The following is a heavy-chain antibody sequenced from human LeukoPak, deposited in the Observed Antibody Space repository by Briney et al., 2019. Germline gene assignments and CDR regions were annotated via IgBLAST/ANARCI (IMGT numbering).Heavy chain of an antibody. D-gene: IGHD3-10*01. J-gene: IGHJ3*02. CDR3: AREGNYGSGTYEALDI. Sequence: PGGSLRLSCAASGFIVSSNYMNWVRQAPGKGLEGGAVIYRDGSTYYTDSVKGRFTISRDNSKNTLYLQMNSLRAEDTAMYYCAREGNYGSGTYEALDIWGQGTMVTVSS. CDR2: IYRDGST. V-gene: IGHV3-53*01. CDR1: GFIVSSNY.